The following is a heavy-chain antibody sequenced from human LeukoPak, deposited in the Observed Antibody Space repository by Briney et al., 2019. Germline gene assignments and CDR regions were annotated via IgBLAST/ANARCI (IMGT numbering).Heavy chain of an antibody. CDR2: ISSSGGTI. V-gene: IGHV3-11*01. Sequence: PGGSLRLSCAASGFTFSDYYMSWIRQAPGKGLEWVSYISSSGGTIKYADSVKGRFTISRDNAKNSLYVQMNSLRAEDTAVYYCAREGSGDSSGYYVGYWGQGTLVTVSS. CDR1: GFTFSDYY. D-gene: IGHD3-22*01. J-gene: IGHJ4*02. CDR3: AREGSGDSSGYYVGY.